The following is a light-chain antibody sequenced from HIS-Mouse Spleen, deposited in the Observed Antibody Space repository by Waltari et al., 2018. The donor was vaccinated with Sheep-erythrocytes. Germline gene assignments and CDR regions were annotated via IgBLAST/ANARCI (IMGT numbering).Light chain of an antibody. CDR1: SSDVGGYNY. CDR3: CSYAGSYTVV. J-gene: IGLJ2*01. CDR2: DVS. Sequence: QSALTQPRSVSGSPGQSVTISCTGTSSDVGGYNYVSWYQQHPGKAPKLMIYDVSKRPSGVPDRSSGYKAGNTASLTISGLQAEDEADYYCCSYAGSYTVVFGGGTKLTVL. V-gene: IGLV2-11*01.